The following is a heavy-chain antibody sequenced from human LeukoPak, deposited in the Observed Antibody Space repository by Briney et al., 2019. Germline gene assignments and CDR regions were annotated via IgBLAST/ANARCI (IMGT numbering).Heavy chain of an antibody. CDR3: ARGAFYYDSGQNWFDP. Sequence: PSETLSLTCTVSGYSISSGYYWGWIRQPPGKGLEWIGSTYHSGSTCYNPSLKSRVTISVDTSKNQFSLKLSSVTAADTAVYYCARGAFYYDSGQNWFDPWGQGTLVTVSS. CDR2: TYHSGST. V-gene: IGHV4-38-2*02. CDR1: GYSISSGYY. D-gene: IGHD3-22*01. J-gene: IGHJ5*02.